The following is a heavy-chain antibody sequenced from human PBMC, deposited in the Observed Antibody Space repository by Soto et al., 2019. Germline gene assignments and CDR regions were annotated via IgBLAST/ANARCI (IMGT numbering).Heavy chain of an antibody. J-gene: IGHJ4*02. D-gene: IGHD2-8*01. CDR1: GFTFTSSA. V-gene: IGHV1-58*01. Sequence: VKVSCKASGFTFTSSAFQWVRQARGQRLEWIGWIAVGSGYTNYAQRFQDRVTLTRDMSTATTYMELSRLTSEDTAIYYCAADATAWQQMVPSDYWGQGTLVTVS. CDR3: AADATAWQQMVPSDY. CDR2: IAVGSGYT.